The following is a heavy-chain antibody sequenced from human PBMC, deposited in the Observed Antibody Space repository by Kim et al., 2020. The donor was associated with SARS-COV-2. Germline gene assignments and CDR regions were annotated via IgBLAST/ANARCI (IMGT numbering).Heavy chain of an antibody. D-gene: IGHD6-19*01. V-gene: IGHV3-23*01. J-gene: IGHJ4*02. CDR3: AKRQGSGWYDY. Sequence: TYYADSVKGRFTISRDNSKNTLYLQMNSLRAEDTAVYYCAKRQGSGWYDYWGQGTLVTVSS. CDR2: T.